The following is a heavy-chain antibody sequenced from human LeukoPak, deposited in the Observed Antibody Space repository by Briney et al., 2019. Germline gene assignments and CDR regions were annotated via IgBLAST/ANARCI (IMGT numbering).Heavy chain of an antibody. CDR2: IYHSGST. Sequence: SETLSLTCAVSGGSISSGGYSWSWIRQPPGKGLEWIGYIYHSGSTYYNPSLKSRVTISVDRSKNQFSLKLSSATAADTAVYYCARHPFSSPFDFWGQGTLVTVSS. D-gene: IGHD2/OR15-2a*01. J-gene: IGHJ4*02. CDR1: GGSISSGGYS. V-gene: IGHV4-30-2*01. CDR3: ARHPFSSPFDF.